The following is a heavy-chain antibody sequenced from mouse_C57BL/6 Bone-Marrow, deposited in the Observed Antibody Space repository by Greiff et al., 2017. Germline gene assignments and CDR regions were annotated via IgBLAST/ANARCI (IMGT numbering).Heavy chain of an antibody. CDR3: ARFYYSNYDYAMDY. CDR2: IRNKANGYTT. V-gene: IGHV7-3*01. J-gene: IGHJ4*01. D-gene: IGHD2-5*01. Sequence: EVMLVESGGGLVQPGGSLSFSCAASGFTFTDYYMSWVRQPPGKALEWLGFIRNKANGYTTEYSASVKGRFTISRDNSQSILYLQMNALRAEDSATYYCARFYYSNYDYAMDYWGQGTSVTVSS. CDR1: GFTFTDYY.